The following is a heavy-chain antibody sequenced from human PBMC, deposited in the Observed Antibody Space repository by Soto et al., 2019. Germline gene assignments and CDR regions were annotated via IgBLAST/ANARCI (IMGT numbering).Heavy chain of an antibody. CDR1: GVTFSSYA. Sequence: SVKVSCKASGVTFSSYAISWVRQAPGQGLEWMGGIIPIFGTANYAQKFQGRVTITADESTSTAYMELSSLRSEDTAVYYCARYGSSDNYYYYGMDVWGQGTTVTVSS. CDR2: IIPIFGTA. D-gene: IGHD6-6*01. CDR3: ARYGSSDNYYYYGMDV. V-gene: IGHV1-69*13. J-gene: IGHJ6*02.